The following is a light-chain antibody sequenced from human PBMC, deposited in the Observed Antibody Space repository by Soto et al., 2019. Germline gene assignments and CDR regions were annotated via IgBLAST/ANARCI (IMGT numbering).Light chain of an antibody. CDR1: SSDVGAYNY. Sequence: QSALTQPRSVSGSPGQSVTISCTGTSSDVGAYNYVSWNQQHPGKAPKLMIYDDSNRPSGVPDRFSGSKSGNTASLSISGLQAEDDADYYCCSYAGSFTVVFGGGTKVTVL. V-gene: IGLV2-11*01. J-gene: IGLJ3*02. CDR2: DDS. CDR3: CSYAGSFTVV.